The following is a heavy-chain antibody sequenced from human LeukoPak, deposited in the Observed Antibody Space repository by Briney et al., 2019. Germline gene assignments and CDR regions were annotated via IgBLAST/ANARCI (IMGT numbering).Heavy chain of an antibody. CDR3: ASPGTSKNRWGAFDI. J-gene: IGHJ3*02. V-gene: IGHV5-51*01. CDR2: IYPGDSDT. CDR1: GYSFPSYW. Sequence: GESLKISCKGSGYSFPSYWIGWVRQMPGRGLEWMGIIYPGDSDTRYSPSFQGQVTISADKSISTAYLQWSSLKASDTAMYYCASPGTSKNRWGAFDIWGRGTMVIVSS. D-gene: IGHD5-24*01.